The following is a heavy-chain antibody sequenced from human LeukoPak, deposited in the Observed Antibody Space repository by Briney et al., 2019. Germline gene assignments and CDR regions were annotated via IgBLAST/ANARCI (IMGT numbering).Heavy chain of an antibody. Sequence: GESLKISCKGSGYSFISYWIGWVRQMPGKGLEWMGSIYPGDSDNRYSPSFQGQVTISAVKSTSTAYLQWSSLKASDTAMYYCARLVVVTASPDYFDYWGQGTLVTVSS. J-gene: IGHJ4*02. CDR3: ARLVVVTASPDYFDY. D-gene: IGHD2-21*02. V-gene: IGHV5-51*01. CDR1: GYSFISYW. CDR2: IYPGDSDN.